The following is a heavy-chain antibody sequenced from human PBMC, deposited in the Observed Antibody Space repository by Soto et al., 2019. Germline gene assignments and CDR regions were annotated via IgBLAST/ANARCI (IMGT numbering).Heavy chain of an antibody. CDR2: TYYRSKWYY. Sequence: SQTLSLTCAITGDRVSSNSAGWSWFRQSPSRGLEWLVRTYYRSKWYYEYAVSVRGRITINPDTSKNQYSLQLNSVTTEDTAVYFCARGEQYSGRIFDYWGQGTLVTVSS. J-gene: IGHJ4*01. CDR3: ARGEQYSGRIFDY. V-gene: IGHV6-1*01. CDR1: GDRVSSNSAG. D-gene: IGHD1-26*01.